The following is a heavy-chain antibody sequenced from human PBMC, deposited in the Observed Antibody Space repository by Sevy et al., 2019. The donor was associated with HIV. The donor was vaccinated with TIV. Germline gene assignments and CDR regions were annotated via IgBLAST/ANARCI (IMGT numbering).Heavy chain of an antibody. CDR3: AKNRPPGGSLFSRHGMDV. CDR2: ISSDGSYR. CDR1: GFTFGTYD. Sequence: GGSLRLSCAASGFTFGTYDMHWVRQAPGKGLEWVAIISSDGSYRYYADSVRGRFSMSRDHSKNTMYLQISGLLIEDTAVYYCAKNRPPGGSLFSRHGMDVWGRGTTVTVSS. V-gene: IGHV3-30*18. J-gene: IGHJ6*02. D-gene: IGHD3-16*01.